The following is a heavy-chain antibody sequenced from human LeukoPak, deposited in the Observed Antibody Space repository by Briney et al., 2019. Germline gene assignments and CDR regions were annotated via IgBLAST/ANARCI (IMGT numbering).Heavy chain of an antibody. V-gene: IGHV1-8*01. J-gene: IGHJ4*02. D-gene: IGHD3-10*01. CDR3: ARGGYYYGSGSYSTPFDY. Sequence: ASVKVSCKASGYTFTSYDINWVRQATGQGLGWMGWMNPNSGNTGYAQKFQGRVTMTRNTSISTAYMELSSLRSEDTAVYYCARGGYYYGSGSYSTPFDYWGQGTLVTVSS. CDR2: MNPNSGNT. CDR1: GYTFTSYD.